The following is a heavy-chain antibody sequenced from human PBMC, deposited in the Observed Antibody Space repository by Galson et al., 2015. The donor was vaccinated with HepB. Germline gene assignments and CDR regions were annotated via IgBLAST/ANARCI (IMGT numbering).Heavy chain of an antibody. CDR2: MNPNSGNT. J-gene: IGHJ6*02. CDR3: ARAAYCSGGSCYGYYYYGMDV. V-gene: IGHV1-8*01. CDR1: GYTFTSYD. Sequence: SVKVSCKASGYTFTSYDINWVRQATGQGLEWMGWMNPNSGNTGYAQKFQGRVTMTRNTSISTAYMELSSLRSEDTAVYYCARAAYCSGGSCYGYYYYGMDVWGQGTTVTVSS. D-gene: IGHD2-15*01.